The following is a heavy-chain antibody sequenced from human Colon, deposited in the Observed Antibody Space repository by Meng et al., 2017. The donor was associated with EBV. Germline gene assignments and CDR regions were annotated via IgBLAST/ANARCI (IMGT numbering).Heavy chain of an antibody. V-gene: IGHV4-4*02. CDR2: IYHGGNT. J-gene: IGHJ4*02. D-gene: IGHD5-24*01. Sequence: QVQLQESGPGLVEPSWTLSLTCAVSGASISSNNWWSWVRQPPGKGLEWIGEIYHGGNTNYNPSLKSRVTISVDRSNDQFSLSLSSVTAADTAVYYCARGNAYNAPSFDYWGQGTLVTVSS. CDR1: GASISSNNW. CDR3: ARGNAYNAPSFDY.